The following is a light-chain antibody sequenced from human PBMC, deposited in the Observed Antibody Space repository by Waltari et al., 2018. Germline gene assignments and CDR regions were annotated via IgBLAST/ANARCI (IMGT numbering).Light chain of an antibody. CDR1: QGINNN. Sequence: DIQMTQSPSSLSASVGDRVTITCQASQGINNNLAWYQQKPGKAPELLIYKASTLQSGVPSRFSGSGYETDFTLTISSLQPEDVATYFCQHGYGSPFTFGPGTKLDIK. CDR3: QHGYGSPFT. V-gene: IGKV1-9*01. CDR2: KAS. J-gene: IGKJ3*01.